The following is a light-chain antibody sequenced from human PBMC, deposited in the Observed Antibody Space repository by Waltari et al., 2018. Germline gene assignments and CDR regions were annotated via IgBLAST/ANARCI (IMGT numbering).Light chain of an antibody. V-gene: IGLV4-69*01. CDR3: ETGGHGTWV. CDR1: SGHSSNI. J-gene: IGLJ3*02. Sequence: QLVLTQSPSASASLGASVKLTCTLSSGHSSNIIAWLQQQPGKGPRYLMKVNSDGSHRKGDEIPDRFSGSSSGAERYLTSSSLQSEDEAVYYCETGGHGTWVFGGGTKLTVL. CDR2: VNSDGSH.